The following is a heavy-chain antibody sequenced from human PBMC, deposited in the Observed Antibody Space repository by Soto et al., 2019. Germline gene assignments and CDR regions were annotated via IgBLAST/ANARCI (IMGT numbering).Heavy chain of an antibody. V-gene: IGHV4-30-2*01. J-gene: IGHJ5*02. D-gene: IGHD5-18*01. Sequence: PSETLSLTCAVSGGSISSGGSSWSWIRQPPGKGLEWIGYIYHSGSTYYNPSLKSRVTISVDRSKNQFSLKLSSVTAADTAVYYCARSTGGYSYGNWFDPWGQGTLVTVSS. CDR3: ARSTGGYSYGNWFDP. CDR2: IYHSGST. CDR1: GGSISSGGSS.